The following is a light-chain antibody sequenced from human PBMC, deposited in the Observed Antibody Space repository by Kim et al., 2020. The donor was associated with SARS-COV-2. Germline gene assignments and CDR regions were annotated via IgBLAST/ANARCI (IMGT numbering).Light chain of an antibody. J-gene: IGLJ3*02. CDR1: SSDVGGYNY. CDR2: EVS. CDR3: SSYAGSNNLV. Sequence: GQSVTISCTGTSSDVGGYNYVSWYQQHPGKAPKLMIYEVSKRPSGVPDRFSGSKSGNTASLTVSGLQAEDKADYYCSSYAGSNNLVFGGGTKLTVL. V-gene: IGLV2-8*01.